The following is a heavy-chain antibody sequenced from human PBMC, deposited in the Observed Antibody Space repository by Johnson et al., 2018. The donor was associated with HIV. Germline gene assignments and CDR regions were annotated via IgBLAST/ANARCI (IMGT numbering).Heavy chain of an antibody. CDR1: GFTFSSYA. CDR2: ISGSAGIT. J-gene: IGHJ3*02. D-gene: IGHD1-26*01. Sequence: MQLVESGGGLVNPGGSLRLSCAASGFTFSSYAMSWVRQAPGKGLEWVSAISGSAGITYYADSVEGRFTISRDNSRNTLYLQMNSLRTEDMAVYYCARALRYSGSLWAFDIWGQGTMVTVSS. CDR3: ARALRYSGSLWAFDI. V-gene: IGHV3-23*04.